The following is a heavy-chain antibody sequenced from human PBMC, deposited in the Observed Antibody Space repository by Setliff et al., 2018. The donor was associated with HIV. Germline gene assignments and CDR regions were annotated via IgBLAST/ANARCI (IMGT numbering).Heavy chain of an antibody. D-gene: IGHD1-1*01. J-gene: IGHJ6*03. CDR2: INSDGSST. CDR3: AKDGHDQDHYYHMDV. CDR1: GFTFSSYW. Sequence: GGSLRLSCAASGFTFSSYWMHWVRQAPGKGLVWVSRINSDGSSTIYADSVEGRFTISRDNNKNTLYLQMNSLRAEDTAVYYCAKDGHDQDHYYHMDVWGKGTTVTVSS. V-gene: IGHV3-74*01.